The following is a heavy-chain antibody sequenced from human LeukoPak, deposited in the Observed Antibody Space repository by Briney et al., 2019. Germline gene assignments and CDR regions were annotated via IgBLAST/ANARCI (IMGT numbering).Heavy chain of an antibody. CDR2: ISSSGSTI. Sequence: GGSLRLSCAASGFTFSSYEMNWVRQAPGKGLEGVSYISSSGSTIYYADSVKGRFTISRDNAKDSLYLQMNSLRAEDTTVYYCARGRKGELIYWGQGTLVTVSS. J-gene: IGHJ4*02. D-gene: IGHD3-16*01. V-gene: IGHV3-48*03. CDR1: GFTFSSYE. CDR3: ARGRKGELIY.